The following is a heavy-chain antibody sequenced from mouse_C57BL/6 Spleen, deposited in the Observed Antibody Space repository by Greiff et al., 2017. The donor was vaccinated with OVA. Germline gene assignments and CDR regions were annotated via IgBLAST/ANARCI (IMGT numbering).Heavy chain of an antibody. Sequence: EVMLVESGGGLVKPGGSLKLSCAASGFTFSSYAMSWVRQTPEKRLEWVATISDGGSYTYYPDNVKGRFTISRDNAKNNLYLQMSHLKSEDTAMYYCAREGRAQAWFAYWGQGTLVTVSA. J-gene: IGHJ3*01. CDR2: ISDGGSYT. CDR1: GFTFSSYA. D-gene: IGHD3-2*02. V-gene: IGHV5-4*01. CDR3: AREGRAQAWFAY.